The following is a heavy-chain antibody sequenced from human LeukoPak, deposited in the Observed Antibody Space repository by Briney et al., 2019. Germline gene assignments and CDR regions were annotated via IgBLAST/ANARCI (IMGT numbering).Heavy chain of an antibody. V-gene: IGHV3-30*01. J-gene: IGHJ4*02. Sequence: GRSLRLSCAASGFTFSSYAMHWVRQAPGKGLEWVAVISYDGSNKYYADSVEGRFTISRDNSKNTLYLQMNSLRAEDTAVYYCARGGDSSGYRIDYWGQGTLVTVSS. CDR1: GFTFSSYA. D-gene: IGHD3-22*01. CDR3: ARGGDSSGYRIDY. CDR2: ISYDGSNK.